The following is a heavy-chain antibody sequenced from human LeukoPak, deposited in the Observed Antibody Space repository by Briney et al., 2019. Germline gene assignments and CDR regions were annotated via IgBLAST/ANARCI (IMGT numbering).Heavy chain of an antibody. CDR3: ARDLEDIVVVPAAMWYYYYMDV. J-gene: IGHJ6*03. D-gene: IGHD2-2*01. CDR1: GFSFGNYW. Sequence: RAGGSLRLSCAASGFSFGNYWMSWVRQAPGKGLEWVASIKQDEGERYYVDSVKGRFTISRDNAKNTLYLQMNSLRAEDTAVYYCARDLEDIVVVPAAMWYYYYMDVWGKGTTVTISS. V-gene: IGHV3-7*01. CDR2: IKQDEGER.